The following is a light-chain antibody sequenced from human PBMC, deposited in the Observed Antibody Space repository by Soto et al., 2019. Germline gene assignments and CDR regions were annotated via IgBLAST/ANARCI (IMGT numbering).Light chain of an antibody. Sequence: DIVLTQSPGTLSLSPGERATLSCRASQSVSSSYLAWYQQKPGQAPRLLIYGASSRATGIPDRFSGSGSGTDFTITINSLEPEDFAVYYCQQYGSSPLYTFGQGTKLEIK. J-gene: IGKJ2*01. V-gene: IGKV3-20*01. CDR1: QSVSSSY. CDR2: GAS. CDR3: QQYGSSPLYT.